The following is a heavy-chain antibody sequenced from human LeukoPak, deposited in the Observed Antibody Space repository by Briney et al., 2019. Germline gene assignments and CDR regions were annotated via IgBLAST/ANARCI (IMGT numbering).Heavy chain of an antibody. CDR2: ISSSSSYI. Sequence: PGGPLRLSCAASGFTFSSYSMNWVRQAPGKGLEWVSSISSSSSYIYYADSVKGRFTISRDNAKNSLYLQMNSLRAEDTAVYYCARSRGKAFDIWGQGTMVTVSS. D-gene: IGHD3-10*01. CDR3: ARSRGKAFDI. J-gene: IGHJ3*02. CDR1: GFTFSSYS. V-gene: IGHV3-21*01.